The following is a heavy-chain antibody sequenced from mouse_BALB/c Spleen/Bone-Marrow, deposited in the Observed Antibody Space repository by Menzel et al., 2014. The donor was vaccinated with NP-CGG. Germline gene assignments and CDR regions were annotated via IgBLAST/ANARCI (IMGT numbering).Heavy chain of an antibody. V-gene: IGHV5-6-5*01. CDR3: ARSTMITTGNYFDY. D-gene: IGHD2-4*01. CDR1: GFTFSSYA. J-gene: IGHJ2*01. CDR2: INSGDSN. Sequence: DVMLVESGGGLVKPGGPLKLSCAASGFTFSSYAMSWVRQTPEKRLEWVASINSGDSNYYPDSVKGRFTISRDNARNILYLQMSSLRSEDTAMYYCARSTMITTGNYFDYWGQGTTLTVSS.